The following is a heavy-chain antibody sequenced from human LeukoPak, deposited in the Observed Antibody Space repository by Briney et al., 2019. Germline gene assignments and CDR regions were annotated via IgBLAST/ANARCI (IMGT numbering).Heavy chain of an antibody. Sequence: GGSLRLSCAASGFTFSVYGMHWVRQAPGKGLEWVSAISGSGGSTYYADSVKGRFTISRDNSKNTLYLQMNSLRAEDTAVYYCAKDILGNGYTFDPWGQGTLVTVSS. CDR2: ISGSGGST. D-gene: IGHD6-13*01. J-gene: IGHJ5*02. CDR3: AKDILGNGYTFDP. V-gene: IGHV3-23*01. CDR1: GFTFSVYG.